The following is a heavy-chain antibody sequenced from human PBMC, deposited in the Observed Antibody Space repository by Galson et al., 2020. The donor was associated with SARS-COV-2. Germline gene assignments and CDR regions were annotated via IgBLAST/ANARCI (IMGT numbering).Heavy chain of an antibody. D-gene: IGHD2-21*02. CDR2: IYYGGST. Sequence: ASETLSLTCTVSGGSIKSGGYYWSWIRQPPGKGLEWIGYIYYGGSTYYNPSLKSRVTISIDTSQNQFSLSLSSVTAADTAVYYCARRRTLRGVVTATYDYWGRGTLVTVSS. V-gene: IGHV4-31*03. J-gene: IGHJ4*02. CDR1: GGSIKSGGYY. CDR3: ARRRTLRGVVTATYDY.